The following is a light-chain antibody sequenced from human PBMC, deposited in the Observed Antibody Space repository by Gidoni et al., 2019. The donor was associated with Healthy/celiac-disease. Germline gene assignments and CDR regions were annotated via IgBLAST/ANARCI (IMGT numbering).Light chain of an antibody. CDR3: QQYNSYPYT. Sequence: DIQVTQSTSTLSASVGDRVTITCRASQSISSWLAWYQQKPGKAPKLLIYDASSLESGVPSRFSGSGSGTEFTLTISSLQPDDFATYYCQQYNSYPYTFGQGTKLEIK. V-gene: IGKV1-5*01. CDR1: QSISSW. CDR2: DAS. J-gene: IGKJ2*01.